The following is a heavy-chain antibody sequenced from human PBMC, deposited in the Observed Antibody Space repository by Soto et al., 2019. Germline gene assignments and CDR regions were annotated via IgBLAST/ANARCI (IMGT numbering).Heavy chain of an antibody. CDR2: ISTSGGTI. J-gene: IGHJ2*01. Sequence: EVQLVESGGDLVQPGGSLRLSCVVSGFTSSSYELNWVRQAPGKGLEWISYISTSGGTIYYADSVKGRFTISSDDARNSLFLQMHSLRAEDTAVYYCARSHYYYHIDLCGRGSLVSVSS. CDR1: GFTSSSYE. CDR3: ARSHYYYHIDL. V-gene: IGHV3-48*03. D-gene: IGHD3-10*01.